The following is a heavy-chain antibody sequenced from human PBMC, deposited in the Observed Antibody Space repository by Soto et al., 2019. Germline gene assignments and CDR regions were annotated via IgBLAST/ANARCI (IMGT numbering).Heavy chain of an antibody. CDR1: GFTFSSYG. Sequence: SGFTFSSYGMHWVRQAPGKGLEWVAVIWYDGSNKYYADSVKGRFTISRDNSKNTLYLQMNSLRAEDTAVYYCAREVGEGGYCSGGSCYNAFDIWGQGTMVTVSS. CDR2: IWYDGSNK. V-gene: IGHV3-33*01. J-gene: IGHJ3*02. CDR3: AREVGEGGYCSGGSCYNAFDI. D-gene: IGHD2-15*01.